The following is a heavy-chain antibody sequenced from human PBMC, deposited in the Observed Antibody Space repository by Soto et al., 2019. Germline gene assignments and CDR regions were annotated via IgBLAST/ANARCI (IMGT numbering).Heavy chain of an antibody. CDR3: ARAGTYSGYDGTQLDY. V-gene: IGHV4-59*01. CDR2: IYYSGST. Sequence: PSETLSLTCTVPGGSISSYYWSWIRQPPGKGLEWIGYIYYSGSTNYNPSLKSRVTISVDTSKNQFSLKLSSVTAADTAVYYCARAGTYSGYDGTQLDYWGQGTLVTVSS. CDR1: GGSISSYY. D-gene: IGHD5-12*01. J-gene: IGHJ4*02.